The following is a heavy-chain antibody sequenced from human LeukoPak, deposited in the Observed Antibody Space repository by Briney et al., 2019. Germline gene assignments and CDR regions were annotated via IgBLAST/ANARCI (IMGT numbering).Heavy chain of an antibody. V-gene: IGHV3-30*18. D-gene: IGHD6-19*01. J-gene: IGHJ4*02. Sequence: GGSLRLSCAASGFTFSNYAMSWVRQAPGKGLEWVAVISHDGSNKYYADSVKGRFTISRDNSKNTLYLQMNSLRAEDTAVYYCAKDWDSSGWYKDYFDYWGQGTLVTVSS. CDR1: GFTFSNYA. CDR2: ISHDGSNK. CDR3: AKDWDSSGWYKDYFDY.